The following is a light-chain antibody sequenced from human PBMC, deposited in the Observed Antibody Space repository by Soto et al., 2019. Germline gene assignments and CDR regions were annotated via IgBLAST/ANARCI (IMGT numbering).Light chain of an antibody. J-gene: IGKJ3*01. V-gene: IGKV3-20*01. Sequence: EIVLTQSPGTLSLSPGDRATLSCSASQTVSSNFLAWYQQRPAQAPRLLIHGTSTRASGITDRFSGSGSGTDLTLTISRVEPEDFAVYYCQYYGDSPRVTFGPGTKVDIK. CDR3: QYYGDSPRVT. CDR1: QTVSSNF. CDR2: GTS.